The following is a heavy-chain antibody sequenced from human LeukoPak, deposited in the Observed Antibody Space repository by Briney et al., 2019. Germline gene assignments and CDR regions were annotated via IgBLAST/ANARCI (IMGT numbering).Heavy chain of an antibody. Sequence: PGGSLRLACAASGFTVSSYSMNWVRQAPGKGLEWISYISSSSNTIYYADSVKGRFTISRDNAKNSLYLQMNSLRDEDTAVYYCARGYYFDYWRQGTLVTVSS. CDR1: GFTVSSYS. CDR3: ARGYYFDY. CDR2: ISSSSNTI. V-gene: IGHV3-48*02. J-gene: IGHJ4*02.